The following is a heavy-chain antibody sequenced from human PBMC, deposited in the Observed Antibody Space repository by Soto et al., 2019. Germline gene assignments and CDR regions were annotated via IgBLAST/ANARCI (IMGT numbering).Heavy chain of an antibody. Sequence: QVQLQESGPGLVKPSETLSLTCTVSGGSISSYYWSWIRQPPGKGLEWIGYIYYSGSTNYNPSLKSRVTLSVDTSTNQFSLELSSVTAADTAVYYCARGNDGGGWYAMDYWGQGTLVTVSS. J-gene: IGHJ4*02. CDR2: IYYSGST. CDR3: ARGNDGGGWYAMDY. V-gene: IGHV4-59*01. CDR1: GGSISSYY. D-gene: IGHD6-19*01.